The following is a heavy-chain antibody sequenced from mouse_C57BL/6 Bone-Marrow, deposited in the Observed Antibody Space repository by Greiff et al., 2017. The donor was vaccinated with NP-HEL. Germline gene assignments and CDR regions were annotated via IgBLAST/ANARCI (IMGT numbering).Heavy chain of an antibody. CDR3: AREDGNYDYYYAMDY. V-gene: IGHV3-6*01. J-gene: IGHJ4*01. Sequence: EVQLQQSGPGLVKPSQSLSLTCSVTGYSITSGYYWNWIRQFPGNKLEWMGYISYDGSNNYNPSLKNRISITRDTSKNQFLLKLNSVTTEDTATYYCAREDGNYDYYYAMDYWGQGTSVTVSS. D-gene: IGHD2-1*01. CDR1: GYSITSGYY. CDR2: ISYDGSN.